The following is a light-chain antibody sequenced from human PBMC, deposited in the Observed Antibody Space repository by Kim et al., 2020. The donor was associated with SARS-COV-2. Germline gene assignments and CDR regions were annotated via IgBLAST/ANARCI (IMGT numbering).Light chain of an antibody. Sequence: DIVMTQSPDSLAVSLGERATINCKSSQSVLYSSNNKNYLAWYQQKPGQPPKLLIYWASTRESGVPVRFSGSGSGTDFTLTISSLQAEDVAVYYCQQYCTTPYTFGQGTKLEI. CDR1: QSVLYSSNNKNY. J-gene: IGKJ2*01. CDR3: QQYCTTPYT. CDR2: WAS. V-gene: IGKV4-1*01.